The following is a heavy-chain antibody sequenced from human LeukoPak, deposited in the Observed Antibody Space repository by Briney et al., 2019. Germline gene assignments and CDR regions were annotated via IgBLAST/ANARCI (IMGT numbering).Heavy chain of an antibody. CDR2: IILIFGTA. J-gene: IGHJ6*02. CDR1: GGTFSSYA. D-gene: IGHD3-22*01. CDR3: ARDQPYSSGSYYGMDV. V-gene: IGHV1-69*13. Sequence: SVKVSCKASGGTFSSYAISWVRQAPGQGLEWMGGIILIFGTANYAQKFQGRVTITADESTSTAYMELSSLRSEDTAVYYCARDQPYSSGSYYGMDVWGQGTTVTVSS.